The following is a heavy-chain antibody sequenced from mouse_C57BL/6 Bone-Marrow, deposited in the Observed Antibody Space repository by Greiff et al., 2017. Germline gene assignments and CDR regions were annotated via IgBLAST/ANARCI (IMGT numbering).Heavy chain of an antibody. V-gene: IGHV1-53*01. CDR3: ARGRLLREYFDY. CDR2: INPSNGGT. J-gene: IGHJ2*01. D-gene: IGHD2-3*01. Sequence: QVHVKQPGTELVKPGASVKLSCKASGYTFTSYWMHWVKQRPGQGLEWIGNINPSNGGTNYNEKFKSKATLTVDKSSSTAYMQLSSLTSEDSAVYYCARGRLLREYFDYWGQGTTLTVSS. CDR1: GYTFTSYW.